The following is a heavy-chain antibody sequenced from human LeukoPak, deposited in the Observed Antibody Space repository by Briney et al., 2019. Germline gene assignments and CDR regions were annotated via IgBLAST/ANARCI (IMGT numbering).Heavy chain of an antibody. CDR1: GGSISSGAYY. CDR3: ARERGRYCSSTSCRDPNWFDP. CDR2: IYYSGST. J-gene: IGHJ5*02. V-gene: IGHV4-30-4*08. D-gene: IGHD2-2*01. Sequence: SETLSLTCTVSGGSISSGAYYWSWIRQPPGKGLEWIGYIYYSGSTYYNPSLKSRVTISVDTSKNQFSLKLSSVTAADTAVYYCARERGRYCSSTSCRDPNWFDPWGQGTLVTVSS.